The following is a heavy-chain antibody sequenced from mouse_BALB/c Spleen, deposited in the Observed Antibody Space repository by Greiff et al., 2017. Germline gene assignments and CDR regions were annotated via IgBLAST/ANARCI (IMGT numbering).Heavy chain of an antibody. CDR1: GFTFSSYS. CDR3: TRDGHGNLEWFAY. CDR2: ISSGGSYT. D-gene: IGHD2-1*01. V-gene: IGHV5-6-4*01. J-gene: IGHJ3*01. Sequence: EVKLMESGGGLVKPGGSLKLSCAASGFTFSSYSMSWVRQTPEKRLGWVATISSGGSYTYYSDSVKGRFTISRDNAKNTMYLQMSSLKSEDTAMYYGTRDGHGNLEWFAYWGQGTLVTVSA.